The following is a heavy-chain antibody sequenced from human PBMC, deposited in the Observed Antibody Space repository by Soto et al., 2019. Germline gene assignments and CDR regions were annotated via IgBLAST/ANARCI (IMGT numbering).Heavy chain of an antibody. CDR2: IRSKANSYAT. CDR1: GFTFSGSA. Sequence: EVQMVESGGGLVQPGGSLKLSCAASGFTFSGSALHWVRQASGKGLEWVGRIRSKANSYATAYAASVKGRFTISRDDSKNTAYLQMNSLKTEDTAVYYCTRQVFPVGTLYYGMDVWGQGTTVTVSS. V-gene: IGHV3-73*02. J-gene: IGHJ6*02. CDR3: TRQVFPVGTLYYGMDV.